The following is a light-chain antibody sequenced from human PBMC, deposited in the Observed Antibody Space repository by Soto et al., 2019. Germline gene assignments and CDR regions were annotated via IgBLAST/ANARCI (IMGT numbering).Light chain of an antibody. CDR3: QQYHRYST. CDR2: DVS. Sequence: DIHMTQAPSTLSASVGDRVTITCRASQSINAWLAWYQQKPGKAPKFLIYDVSTLASGVPSRLSGSASGTEFTLTISNLESDDFASYYCQQYHRYSTFGQGTKVDIK. J-gene: IGKJ1*01. CDR1: QSINAW. V-gene: IGKV1-5*01.